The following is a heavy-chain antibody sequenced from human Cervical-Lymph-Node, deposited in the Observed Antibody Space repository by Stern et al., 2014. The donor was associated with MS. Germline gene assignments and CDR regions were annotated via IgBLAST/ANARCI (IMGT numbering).Heavy chain of an antibody. CDR3: AKIHRAFANQGH. J-gene: IGHJ1*01. CDR1: GGSINNNAYY. CDR2: VLYSGNT. V-gene: IGHV4-39*01. D-gene: IGHD3-16*01. Sequence: QVQLQESGPRLVTPSETLSLTCTVSGGSINNNAYYWGWIRQPPGKGLEWIGSVLYSGNTYYNPSLKRRAPVSVDTSKIQFSLKLMSVTAADTAVYYCAKIHRAFANQGHWGQGGLVTVSS.